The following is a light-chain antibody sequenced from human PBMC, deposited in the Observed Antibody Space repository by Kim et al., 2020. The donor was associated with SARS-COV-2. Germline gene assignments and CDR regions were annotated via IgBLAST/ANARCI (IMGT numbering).Light chain of an antibody. CDR3: QQSAETPYT. V-gene: IGKV1-39*01. CDR1: HPISNY. J-gene: IGKJ2*01. CDR2: SAS. Sequence: DIQMTQSPSSLSASVGDRVTINCRASHPISNYLNWYQQKLGKGPNLLIYSASTLKSGVPSRFSGRGSGTDFTLTISSLQPEDFAIYFCQQSAETPYTFGQGTKLEI.